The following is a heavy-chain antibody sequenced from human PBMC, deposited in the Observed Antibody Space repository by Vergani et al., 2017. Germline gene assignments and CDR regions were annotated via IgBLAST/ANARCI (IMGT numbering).Heavy chain of an antibody. D-gene: IGHD4-17*01. V-gene: IGHV4-39*01. CDR1: GGSISSSSYY. CDR2: IYYSGST. CDR3: ARQETTVTTIWFDP. J-gene: IGHJ5*02. Sequence: QLQLQESGPGLVKPSETLSLTCTVSGGSISSSSYYWGWIRQPPGKGLEWIGSIYYSGSTYYNPSLKRRVTISVDTSKNQFSLKLSSVTAADTAVYYCARQETTVTTIWFDPWGQGTLVTVSS.